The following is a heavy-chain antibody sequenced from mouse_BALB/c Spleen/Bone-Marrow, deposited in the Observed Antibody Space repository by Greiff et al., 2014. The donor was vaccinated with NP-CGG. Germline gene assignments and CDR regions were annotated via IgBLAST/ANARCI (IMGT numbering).Heavy chain of an antibody. CDR2: IYPSDSYT. J-gene: IGHJ3*01. CDR1: GYTFTSYW. CDR3: TRDDGGFAY. Sequence: QVQLQQSGTDLVRPGASVKLSCKASGYTFTSYWRNWVKQRPGQGLEWIGNIYPSDSYTNYNQKFKDKATLTVDKSSSTAYMHLSSPTSEDSAVYYCTRDDGGFAYWGQGTLVTVSA. D-gene: IGHD1-1*02. V-gene: IGHV1-69*02.